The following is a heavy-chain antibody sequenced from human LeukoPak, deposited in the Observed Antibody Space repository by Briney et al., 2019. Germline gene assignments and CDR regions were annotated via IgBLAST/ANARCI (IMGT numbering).Heavy chain of an antibody. D-gene: IGHD5-18*01. CDR3: ARDKTRGLGYSYSKSGNYFDY. V-gene: IGHV3-21*01. J-gene: IGHJ4*02. Sequence: GGSLRLSCAASGFTFSTYTMNWVRQAPGKGLEWVSSISSRSSYIYYADSVKGRFTISRDNAKNSLYLQMNSLRAEDTAVYSCARDKTRGLGYSYSKSGNYFDYWGQGTLVTVSS. CDR1: GFTFSTYT. CDR2: ISSRSSYI.